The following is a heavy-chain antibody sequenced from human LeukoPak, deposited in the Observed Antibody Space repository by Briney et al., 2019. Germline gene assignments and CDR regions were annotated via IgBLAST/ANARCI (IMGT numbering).Heavy chain of an antibody. V-gene: IGHV4-61*02. CDR2: IHSSGTT. CDR1: GGSISSSSYY. CDR3: ARGGVFKAAATFDY. D-gene: IGHD2-15*01. J-gene: IGHJ4*02. Sequence: PSETLSLTCTASGGSISSSSYYWSWIRQPAGEGLEWIGRIHSSGTTNYNPSLKSRVAMSVDTSKNQFSLKVSSVTAADTAVYYCARGGVFKAAATFDYWGQGILVTVSS.